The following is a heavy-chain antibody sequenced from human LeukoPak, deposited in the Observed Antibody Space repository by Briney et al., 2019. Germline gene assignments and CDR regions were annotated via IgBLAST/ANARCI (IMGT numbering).Heavy chain of an antibody. V-gene: IGHV3-7*01. D-gene: IGHD4-17*01. CDR3: ARVGYGDYGDAFDI. Sequence: GGSLRLSCAASGFTFSDYEMNWVRQAPGKGLEWVANIKQDGSEKYYVDSVKGRFTISRDNAKNSLYLQMNSLRAEDTAVYYCARVGYGDYGDAFDIWGQGTMVTVSS. CDR2: IKQDGSEK. J-gene: IGHJ3*02. CDR1: GFTFSDYE.